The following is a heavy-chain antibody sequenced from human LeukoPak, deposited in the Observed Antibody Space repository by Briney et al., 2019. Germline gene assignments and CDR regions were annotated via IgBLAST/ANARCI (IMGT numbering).Heavy chain of an antibody. CDR1: GYTFTGYY. D-gene: IGHD3-10*01. Sequence: ASLKVSCKAAGYTFTGYYMHWVRQAPGQGPEWMGWINPNSGGTNYAQKFQGRVTMTRDTSISTAYMELSRLTSDDTAVYYCARDPPIGGADVFDIWGQGTMVTVSS. V-gene: IGHV1-2*02. J-gene: IGHJ3*02. CDR2: INPNSGGT. CDR3: ARDPPIGGADVFDI.